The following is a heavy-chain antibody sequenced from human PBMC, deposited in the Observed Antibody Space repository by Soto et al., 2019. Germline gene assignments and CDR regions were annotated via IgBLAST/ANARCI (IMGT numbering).Heavy chain of an antibody. CDR2: IIPIFGTA. Sequence: GASVKVSCKASGGTFSSYAISWVRQAPGQGLEWMGGIIPIFGTANYAQKFQGRVTITADESTSTAYMELSSLRSEDTAVYYCAREDKSVRARTTNWFDPWGQGTLVTVSS. D-gene: IGHD3-10*01. J-gene: IGHJ5*02. V-gene: IGHV1-69*13. CDR3: AREDKSVRARTTNWFDP. CDR1: GGTFSSYA.